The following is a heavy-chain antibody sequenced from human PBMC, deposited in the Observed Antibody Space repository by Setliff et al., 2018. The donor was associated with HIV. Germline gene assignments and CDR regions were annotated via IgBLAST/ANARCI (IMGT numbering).Heavy chain of an antibody. CDR1: GYTFTDYY. J-gene: IGHJ3*02. Sequence: ASVKVSCKASGYTFTDYYMHWVRQAPGQGLEWMGWINPNSGGTNFAQKFQGWVTMTRDTSISTAYMELSRLRSDETAVYYCAKLAVAGAHDAFDIWGQGTMVTVSS. CDR3: AKLAVAGAHDAFDI. D-gene: IGHD6-19*01. CDR2: INPNSGGT. V-gene: IGHV1-2*04.